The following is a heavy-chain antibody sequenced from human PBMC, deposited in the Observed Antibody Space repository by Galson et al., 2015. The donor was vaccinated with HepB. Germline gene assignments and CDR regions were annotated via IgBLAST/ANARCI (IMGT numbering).Heavy chain of an antibody. CDR2: IVVGSGNT. CDR1: GFTFTSSA. CDR3: AAEKGRQYSSGWYEFARGMDV. D-gene: IGHD6-19*01. V-gene: IGHV1-58*02. Sequence: SVKVSCKASGFTFTSSAMQWVRQARGQRLEWIGWIVVGSGNTNYAQKFQERVTITRDMSTSTAYMELSSLRSEDTAVYYCAAEKGRQYSSGWYEFARGMDVWGQGTTVTVSS. J-gene: IGHJ6*02.